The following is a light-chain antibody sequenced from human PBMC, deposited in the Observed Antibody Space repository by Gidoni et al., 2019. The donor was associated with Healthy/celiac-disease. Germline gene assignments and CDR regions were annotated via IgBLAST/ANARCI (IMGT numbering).Light chain of an antibody. J-gene: IGLJ3*02. CDR2: RNN. CDR3: AAWDDSLSGGV. Sequence: QSVLTQPPSASGTPGRSVTISCSGSSSNIGSNYVYWYQQLPGTAPKLLIYRNNQRPSGVPDRFSGSKSGTSASLAISGLRSEDEADYYCAAWDDSLSGGVFGGGTKLTVL. V-gene: IGLV1-47*01. CDR1: SSNIGSNY.